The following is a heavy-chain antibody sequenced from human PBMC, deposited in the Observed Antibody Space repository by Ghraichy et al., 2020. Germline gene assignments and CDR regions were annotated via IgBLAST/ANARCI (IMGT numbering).Heavy chain of an antibody. CDR3: AKDPRWQTRDGYNCFSCPRGYGMDV. CDR2: ISYDGSNK. D-gene: IGHD5-24*01. CDR1: GFTFSSYG. J-gene: IGHJ6*02. V-gene: IGHV3-30*18. Sequence: GESLNISCAASGFTFSSYGMHWVRQAPGKGLEWVAVISYDGSNKYYADSVKGRFTISRDNSKNTLYLQMNSLRAEDTAAYYCAKDPRWQTRDGYNCFSCPRGYGMDVWGQGTTVTVSS.